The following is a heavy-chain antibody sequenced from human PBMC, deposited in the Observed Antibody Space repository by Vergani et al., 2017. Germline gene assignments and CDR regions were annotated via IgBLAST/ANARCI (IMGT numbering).Heavy chain of an antibody. V-gene: IGHV5-10-1*03. CDR2: IDPSDSYT. D-gene: IGHD3-22*01. CDR3: ARQKTTMIPDGMVWWFDP. J-gene: IGHJ5*02. CDR1: GYSFTSYW. Sequence: EVQLVQSGAEVKKPGESLRISCKGSGYSFTSYWISWVRQMPGKGLEWMGRIDPSDSYTNYSPSFQGHVTISADKSISTAYLQWSSLKASDTAMYYCARQKTTMIPDGMVWWFDPWGQGTLVTVSS.